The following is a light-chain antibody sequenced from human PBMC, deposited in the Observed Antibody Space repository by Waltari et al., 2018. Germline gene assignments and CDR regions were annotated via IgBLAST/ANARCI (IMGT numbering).Light chain of an antibody. Sequence: QAVVTQEPSLTVSPGGTVTLTCGSSTGAVTSVHWPYGFQQKPGRAPRTLIYDTDTKHSWTPARFSGSLLGGKAARTLSGAQPEDEADYYCLVSYPDVRVFGGGTKLTVL. V-gene: IGLV7-46*01. CDR1: TGAVTSVHW. J-gene: IGLJ3*02. CDR2: DTD. CDR3: LVSYPDVRV.